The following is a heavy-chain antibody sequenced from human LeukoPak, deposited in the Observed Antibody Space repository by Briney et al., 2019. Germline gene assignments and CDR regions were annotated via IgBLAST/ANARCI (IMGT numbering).Heavy chain of an antibody. V-gene: IGHV3-23*01. Sequence: GGSLRLSCAVSGFTFSSYATSWVRQVPGEGLEWVSAISGSGGSTYYADSVKGRFTISRDNSKNTRYLQMNSMRAEDTAVYYCAKDKGSGYPYYFDYWGQGTLVTVSS. CDR3: AKDKGSGYPYYFDY. D-gene: IGHD3-22*01. CDR2: ISGSGGST. J-gene: IGHJ4*02. CDR1: GFTFSSYA.